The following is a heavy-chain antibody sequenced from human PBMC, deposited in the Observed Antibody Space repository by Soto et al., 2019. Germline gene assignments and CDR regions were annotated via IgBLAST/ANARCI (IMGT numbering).Heavy chain of an antibody. D-gene: IGHD6-6*01. Sequence: GGSLRLSCAASGFTFSSYAMSWVRQAPGKGLEWVSAISGSGGSTYYADSVKGRFTISRDNSKNTLYQQMNSLRAEDTAVYYCAKDPLAAPVPWDYYYYGMDVWGQGTTVTVSS. CDR1: GFTFSSYA. J-gene: IGHJ6*02. V-gene: IGHV3-23*01. CDR3: AKDPLAAPVPWDYYYYGMDV. CDR2: ISGSGGST.